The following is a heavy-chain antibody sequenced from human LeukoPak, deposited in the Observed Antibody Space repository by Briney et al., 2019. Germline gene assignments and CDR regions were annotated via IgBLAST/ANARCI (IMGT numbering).Heavy chain of an antibody. CDR3: AAESTNYGMDV. J-gene: IGHJ6*02. CDR1: GFTFTSSA. CDR2: IVVGSGNT. V-gene: IGHV1-58*01. Sequence: VASVKVSCKASGFTFTSSAVQWVRQARGQRLVWIGWIVVGSGNTNYAQKFQERVTITRDMSTSTAYMELSSLRSEDTAVYYCAAESTNYGMDVWGQGTTVTVSS.